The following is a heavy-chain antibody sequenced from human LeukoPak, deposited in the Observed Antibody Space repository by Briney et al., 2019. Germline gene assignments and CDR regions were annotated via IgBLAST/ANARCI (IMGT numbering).Heavy chain of an antibody. D-gene: IGHD3-3*01. V-gene: IGHV1-2*02. Sequence: GASMKVSCKASGYTFTGYYMHWVRQAPGQGLGWMGWINPNSGGTNYAQKFQGRVTMTRDTSISTAYMELSRLRSDDTAVYYCARDGYDFWSGYYTSTSGGYWGQGTLVTVSS. CDR2: INPNSGGT. CDR3: ARDGYDFWSGYYTSTSGGY. CDR1: GYTFTGYY. J-gene: IGHJ4*02.